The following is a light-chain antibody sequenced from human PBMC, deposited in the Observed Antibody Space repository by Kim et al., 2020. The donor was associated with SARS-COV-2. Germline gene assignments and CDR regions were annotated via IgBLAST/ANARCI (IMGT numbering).Light chain of an antibody. CDR3: QAWDSSIYV. V-gene: IGLV3-1*01. Sequence: VSPGQTSSITCSGDKLGDKYASWYQQKPGQSPVVVIFRDNRRPSGIPERFSGSNSGNTATLTISGTQAMDEADYYCQAWDSSIYVFGTGTQLTVL. CDR1: KLGDKY. CDR2: RDN. J-gene: IGLJ1*01.